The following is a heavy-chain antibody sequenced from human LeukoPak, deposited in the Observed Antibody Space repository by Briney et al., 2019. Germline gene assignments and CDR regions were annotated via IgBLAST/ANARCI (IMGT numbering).Heavy chain of an antibody. CDR1: GFTFDDYA. Sequence: GRSLRLSCAASGFTFDDYAMHWVRQGPGKGLEWVSGISYNSGSVGYADSVKGRFTISRDNARNSLYLQMNSLRAEDTALYYCAKPTKKISGWYFFDYWGQGTPVTVSS. D-gene: IGHD6-19*01. V-gene: IGHV3-9*01. CDR2: ISYNSGSV. J-gene: IGHJ4*02. CDR3: AKPTKKISGWYFFDY.